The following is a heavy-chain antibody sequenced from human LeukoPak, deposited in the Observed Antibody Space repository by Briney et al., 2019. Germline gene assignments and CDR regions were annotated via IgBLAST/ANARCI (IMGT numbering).Heavy chain of an antibody. CDR1: GFTFSSYS. D-gene: IGHD4-11*01. J-gene: IGHJ4*02. Sequence: GGSLRLSCTASGFTFSSYSMTWVRQAPGKGLEWVSGISGSSGNIYYAGSVKGRFTISRDDSKNTLYLQMNSLRAEDTALYYCAKVGDSLTTMDYWGQGTLVTVSS. CDR3: AKVGDSLTTMDY. CDR2: ISGSSGNI. V-gene: IGHV3-23*01.